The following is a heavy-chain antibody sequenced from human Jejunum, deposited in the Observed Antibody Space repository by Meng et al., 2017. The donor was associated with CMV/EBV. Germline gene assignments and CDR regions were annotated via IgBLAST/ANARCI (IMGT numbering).Heavy chain of an antibody. V-gene: IGHV4-30-4*01. Sequence: SGGSIVSGDRYWTWIRQSPGKGLEWIGNVYYSGTTSYNRSLKSRVTISVDTSKNQFSLKLASVVAADTAVYYCVLMIPADTNYFDPWGQGTLVTVSS. CDR2: VYYSGTT. CDR1: GGSIVSGDRY. CDR3: VLMIPADTNYFDP. J-gene: IGHJ5*02. D-gene: IGHD6-25*01.